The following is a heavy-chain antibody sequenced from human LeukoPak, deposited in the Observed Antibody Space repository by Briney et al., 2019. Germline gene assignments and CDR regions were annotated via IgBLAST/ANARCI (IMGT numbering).Heavy chain of an antibody. CDR1: GFTVSSNY. CDR3: AKEPLETVTTGYFQH. Sequence: GGSLRLSCAASGFTVSSNYMSWVRQAPGKGLEWISVIYSGGSTYYADSVKGRFTISRDNSKNTLYLQMNSLRAEDTAVYYCAKEPLETVTTGYFQHWGQGTLVTVSS. CDR2: IYSGGST. V-gene: IGHV3-53*01. J-gene: IGHJ1*01. D-gene: IGHD4-17*01.